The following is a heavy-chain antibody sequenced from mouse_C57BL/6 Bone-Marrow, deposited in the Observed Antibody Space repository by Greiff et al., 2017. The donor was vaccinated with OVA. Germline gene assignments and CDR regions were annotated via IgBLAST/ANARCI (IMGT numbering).Heavy chain of an antibody. CDR3: VRYYDWYFDV. CDR1: GFSFNTYA. J-gene: IGHJ1*03. V-gene: IGHV10-1*01. Sequence: EVQLVESGGGLVQPKGSLKLSCAASGFSFNTYAMNWVRQAPGKGLEWVARIRSKSNNYATYYADSVKDRFTISRDDSESMLYLQMNNLKTEDTAVYYCVRYYDWYFDVWGTGTTVTVSS. CDR2: IRSKSNNYAT. D-gene: IGHD1-1*02.